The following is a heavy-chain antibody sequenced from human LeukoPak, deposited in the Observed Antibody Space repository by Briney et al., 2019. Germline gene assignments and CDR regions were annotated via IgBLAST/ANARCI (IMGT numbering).Heavy chain of an antibody. Sequence: GGSLRLSCAAYGFTFSSYSMNWVRQAPGKGLEWVSFISTSSSYIYYADSVKGRFTISRDNAKNSLYLQMNSLRAEDTAVYYCAREDASSWDYWGQGILVTVSS. CDR2: ISTSSSYI. J-gene: IGHJ4*02. V-gene: IGHV3-21*01. D-gene: IGHD6-13*01. CDR1: GFTFSSYS. CDR3: AREDASSWDY.